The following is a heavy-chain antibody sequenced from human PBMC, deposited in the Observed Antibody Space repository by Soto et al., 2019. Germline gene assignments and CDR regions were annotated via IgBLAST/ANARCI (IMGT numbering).Heavy chain of an antibody. Sequence: QVTLKESGPVLVKPTETLTLTCTVSGFSLSNARMGVSWIRQPPGKALEWLAHIFSNDEKSYGTSLKSRLTISKHTSKSQVVLTMTNMDPVETATYYCARTGKQWLATDAFDIWGQGTMVTVSS. CDR1: GFSLSNARMG. V-gene: IGHV2-26*01. CDR3: ARTGKQWLATDAFDI. D-gene: IGHD6-19*01. J-gene: IGHJ3*02. CDR2: IFSNDEK.